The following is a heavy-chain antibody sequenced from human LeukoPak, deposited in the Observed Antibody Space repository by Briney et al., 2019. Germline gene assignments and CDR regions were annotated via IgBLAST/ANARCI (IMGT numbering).Heavy chain of an antibody. D-gene: IGHD4-23*01. Sequence: PSETLSLTCTVSGGSISSYYWSWIRQPPGKGLEWIGYIYYSGSTNYNPSLKRRVTISVDTSKNQFSLKLSSVTAADTAVYYCARSRGGNYDYYYYYYMDVWGKGTTVTVSS. CDR3: ARSRGGNYDYYYYYYMDV. J-gene: IGHJ6*03. CDR2: IYYSGST. CDR1: GGSISSYY. V-gene: IGHV4-59*01.